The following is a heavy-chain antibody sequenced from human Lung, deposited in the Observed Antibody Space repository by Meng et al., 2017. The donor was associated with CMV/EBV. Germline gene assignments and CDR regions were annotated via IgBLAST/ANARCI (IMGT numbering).Heavy chain of an antibody. CDR2: IYTSGTN. D-gene: IGHD6-19*01. Sequence: QLWEAGPRLVQPSEALSHPCTVSGGSISSYYVSWIRQSAGKGLEWIGRIYTSGTNIHNPSLKSRLTLSLATSKTQFSLKLNSVTAADTAVYYCARAEADTGNFDYWGQGTLVTVSS. V-gene: IGHV4-4*07. CDR3: ARAEADTGNFDY. J-gene: IGHJ4*02. CDR1: GGSISSYY.